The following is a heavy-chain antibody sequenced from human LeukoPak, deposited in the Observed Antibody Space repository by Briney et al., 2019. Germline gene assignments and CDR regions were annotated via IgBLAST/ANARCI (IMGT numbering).Heavy chain of an antibody. V-gene: IGHV3-66*01. CDR2: IYSGGST. CDR3: ARAQDYGSGSYSD. CDR1: GFTVSSNY. J-gene: IGHJ4*02. Sequence: GGSLRLSCAASGFTVSSNYMSWVRQAPGKGLEWVSVIYSGGSTYYADSVKGRFTISRDNSKNTLYLQMNSLRAEDTAVYYCARAQDYGSGSYSDWGQGTPVTVSS. D-gene: IGHD3-10*01.